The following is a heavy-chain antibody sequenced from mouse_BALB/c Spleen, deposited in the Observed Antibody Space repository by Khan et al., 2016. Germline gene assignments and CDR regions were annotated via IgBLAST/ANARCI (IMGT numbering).Heavy chain of an antibody. J-gene: IGHJ3*01. D-gene: IGHD3-3*01. CDR2: IDPANGNT. CDR3: ASSSCEWFAY. Sequence: VQLQQSGAELVKPGASVKLSCTASGFNIKDTYMHWVKQRPEQGLEWIGRIDPANGNTKYDPKFQGKATITAETSSNTAYLQLSSLTSEDTAVYYCASSSCEWFAYWGQGTLVTVSA. V-gene: IGHV14-3*02. CDR1: GFNIKDTY.